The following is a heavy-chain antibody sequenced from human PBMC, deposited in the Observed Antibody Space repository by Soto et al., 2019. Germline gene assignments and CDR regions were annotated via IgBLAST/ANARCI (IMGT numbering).Heavy chain of an antibody. D-gene: IGHD2-2*01. CDR2: ISSSSSTI. CDR1: GFTFSSYS. CDR3: AGADIVVVPAAMSSYNWFDP. Sequence: EVQLVESGGGLVQPGGSLRLSCAASGFTFSSYSMNWVRQAPGKGLEWVSYISSSSSTIYYADSVKGRVTISRDNAKNSLYRQMNGQRAEDTAVYYGAGADIVVVPAAMSSYNWFDPWGQGTLVTVSS. V-gene: IGHV3-48*01. J-gene: IGHJ5*02.